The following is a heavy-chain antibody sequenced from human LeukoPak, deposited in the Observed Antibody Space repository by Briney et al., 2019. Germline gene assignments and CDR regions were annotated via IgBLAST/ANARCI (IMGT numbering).Heavy chain of an antibody. CDR2: IYYTGNT. D-gene: IGHD3-3*01. CDR3: ARAILSGYPDS. J-gene: IGHJ4*02. Sequence: SETLSLTCTVSRASISTYYWSWIRQPPGKGLEWIGNIYYTGNTYYNSSLKSRVTISLDTSKNQFSLKLSSVTAADTAVYYCARAILSGYPDSWGQGTLVIVFS. CDR1: RASISTYY. V-gene: IGHV4-59*01.